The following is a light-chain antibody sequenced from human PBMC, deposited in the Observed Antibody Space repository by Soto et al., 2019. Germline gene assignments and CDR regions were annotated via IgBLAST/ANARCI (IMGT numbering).Light chain of an antibody. V-gene: IGKV3-20*01. J-gene: IGKJ2*01. CDR3: QQYGSPPYT. CDR1: QSVMINY. CDR2: GAS. Sequence: ESLLTQSPGTLSLAPGEIATLSCRASQSVMINYLARYQQKPGQAPRLLIHGASGRATGIPDRFSGSGSGTDVTLPISRLEREDFAVYYCQQYGSPPYTFGQGTKLEI.